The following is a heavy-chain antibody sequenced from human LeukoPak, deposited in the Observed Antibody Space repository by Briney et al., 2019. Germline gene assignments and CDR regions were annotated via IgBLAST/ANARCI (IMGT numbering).Heavy chain of an antibody. CDR1: GFTFSSYD. Sequence: PGGSLRLSCAASGFTFSSYDMSWIRQAPGKGLEWVSYISSSGSPISYADSEKGRFTISRDNAENSLYLQMNSLRAEDTAVYYCARDLGRGVLPPHYFDSWGQGTLVTVSS. V-gene: IGHV3-11*04. J-gene: IGHJ4*02. CDR3: ARDLGRGVLPPHYFDS. D-gene: IGHD1-26*01. CDR2: ISSSGSPI.